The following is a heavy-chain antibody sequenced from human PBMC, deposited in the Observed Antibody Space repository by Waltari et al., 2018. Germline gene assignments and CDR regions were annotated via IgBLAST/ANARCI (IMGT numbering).Heavy chain of an antibody. CDR2: IKDDGSDK. CDR1: GFPLGSTL. V-gene: IGHV3-7*01. Sequence: EVQLVESGGGWVQPGGSLGLSCLVAGFPLGSTLMSWVRRAPGKGLEWVANIKDDGSDKHYAESVKCRFTISRDNGKMSLYLEMNSLRAEDTAFYYCARDAMRGGDLDYWGQGILVTVSS. CDR3: ARDAMRGGDLDY. J-gene: IGHJ4*02. D-gene: IGHD3-16*01.